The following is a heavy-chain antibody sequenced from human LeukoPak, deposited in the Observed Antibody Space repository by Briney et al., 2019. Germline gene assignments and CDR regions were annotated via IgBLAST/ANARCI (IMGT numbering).Heavy chain of an antibody. CDR1: GFTFDDYA. J-gene: IGHJ4*02. CDR2: ISWNSGSI. CDR3: TVIAVTGTAGAFDY. Sequence: GRSLRLSCAASGFTFDDYAMHWVRQAPGKGLEWVSGISWNSGSIGYADSVKGRFTISRDNAKNTVYLHMNSLRAEDTALYYSTVIAVTGTAGAFDYWGQGTLVTVSS. V-gene: IGHV3-9*01. D-gene: IGHD6-19*01.